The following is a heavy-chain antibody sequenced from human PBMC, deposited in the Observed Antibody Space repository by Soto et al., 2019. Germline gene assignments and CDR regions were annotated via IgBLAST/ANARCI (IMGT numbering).Heavy chain of an antibody. CDR3: ARDMGYSSSSYGMDV. J-gene: IGHJ6*02. Sequence: ASVKVSCKASNDSLSSHFIHWVRQAPGEGLEWMGGIIPIFGTANYAQKFQGRVTITADESTSTAYMELSSLRSEDTAVYYCARDMGYSSSSYGMDVWGQGTTVTVSS. CDR2: IIPIFGTA. D-gene: IGHD6-6*01. CDR1: NDSLSSHF. V-gene: IGHV1-69*13.